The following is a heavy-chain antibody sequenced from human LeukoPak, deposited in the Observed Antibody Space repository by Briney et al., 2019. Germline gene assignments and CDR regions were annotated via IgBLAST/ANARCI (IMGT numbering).Heavy chain of an antibody. CDR2: IYYSGST. CDR1: GGSIGSSSYY. J-gene: IGHJ6*03. V-gene: IGHV4-39*07. Sequence: SETLSLTCSVSGGSIGSSSYYWGWIRQPPWEGLEWIGNIYYSGSTYFNPSLKSRLTISVDTSKNQVSLKLRSVTAADTAVYYCARTTEGYAGGPGYSYYYYMDVWGKGTTVTISS. D-gene: IGHD5-12*01. CDR3: ARTTEGYAGGPGYSYYYYMDV.